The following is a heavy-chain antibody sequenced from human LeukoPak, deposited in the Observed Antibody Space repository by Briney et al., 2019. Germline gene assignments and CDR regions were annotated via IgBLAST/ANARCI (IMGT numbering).Heavy chain of an antibody. D-gene: IGHD6-13*01. J-gene: IGHJ5*02. CDR2: LFYSGST. CDR1: GGSISSNSHY. Sequence: PSETLSLTCTVAGGSISSNSHYWGWIRQPPGKGLEWIGSLFYSGSTYYNPSLKSRVTISVDTSKNQFSLKLSSVTAADTAVYYCARHKQQLVLFIRKIGVNWFDPWGQGTLVTVSS. V-gene: IGHV4-39*01. CDR3: ARHKQQLVLFIRKIGVNWFDP.